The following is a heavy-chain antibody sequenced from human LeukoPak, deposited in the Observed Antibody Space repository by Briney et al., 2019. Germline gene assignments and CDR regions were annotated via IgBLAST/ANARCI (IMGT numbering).Heavy chain of an antibody. CDR2: IYYSGST. V-gene: IGHV4-61*01. D-gene: IGHD6-13*01. Sequence: SETLSFTCTVSGGSVSSGSYYWSWIRQPPGKGLEWIGYIYYSGSTNYNPSLKSRVTISIDTSKNQFSLKLSSVTAADPAVYYCARGGSSSWGDLNWFAPWGQGTLVTVSS. CDR1: GGSVSSGSYY. CDR3: ARGGSSSWGDLNWFAP. J-gene: IGHJ5*02.